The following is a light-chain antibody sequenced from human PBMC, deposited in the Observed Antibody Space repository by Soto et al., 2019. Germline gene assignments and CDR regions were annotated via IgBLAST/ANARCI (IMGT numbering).Light chain of an antibody. CDR3: QQSHSTPSWT. Sequence: DIQMTQSPSSLSASVGDRVTITCRASRSISIYLNWYQQRPGKAPKLLIYAASSLQSGVPSRFSGSGSGTDFTLTISSLQPEDFATYYCQQSHSTPSWTFGQGTKVE. CDR1: RSISIY. V-gene: IGKV1-39*01. CDR2: AAS. J-gene: IGKJ1*01.